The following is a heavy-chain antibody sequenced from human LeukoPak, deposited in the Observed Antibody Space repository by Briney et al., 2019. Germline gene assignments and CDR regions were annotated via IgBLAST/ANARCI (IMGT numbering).Heavy chain of an antibody. CDR3: ARSLAYCGGDCYSFGVDP. CDR1: GGSLSSYY. D-gene: IGHD2-21*02. J-gene: IGHJ5*02. V-gene: IGHV4-59*08. Sequence: SETLSLTCTVSGGSLSSYYWNWIRQPPGKGLEGVGYMYHIGSTNYNPSLKSRVTMSVDTSKNQFSLKLSSVTAADTAVYYCARSLAYCGGDCYSFGVDPWGQGTLVTVSS. CDR2: MYHIGST.